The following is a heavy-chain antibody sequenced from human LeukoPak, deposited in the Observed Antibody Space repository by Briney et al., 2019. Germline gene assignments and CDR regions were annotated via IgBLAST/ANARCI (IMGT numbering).Heavy chain of an antibody. D-gene: IGHD3-22*01. CDR3: ASSPYYYDSSGYF. J-gene: IGHJ4*02. CDR2: IYTSGST. CDR1: GGSISSYY. V-gene: IGHV4-4*07. Sequence: SETLSLTCTVSGGSISSYYWSWIRQPAGKGLEWIGRIYTSGSTNYNPSLKSRVTISVDTSKNQFSLKLSSVTAADTAAYYCASSPYYYDSSGYFWGQGTLVTVSS.